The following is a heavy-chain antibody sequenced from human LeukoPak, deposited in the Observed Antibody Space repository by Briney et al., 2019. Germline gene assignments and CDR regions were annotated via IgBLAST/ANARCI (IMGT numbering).Heavy chain of an antibody. V-gene: IGHV3-7*01. CDR1: GFTFGDYA. CDR3: ARFRAWEKYYFDY. Sequence: GGSLRLSCTASGFTFGDYAMSWFRQAPGKGLEWVANIKHDGSEKYYVDPVKGRFTISRDNAKNSLYLQMNSLRGEDTAVYYCARFRAWEKYYFDYWGQGTLVTVSS. CDR2: IKHDGSEK. J-gene: IGHJ4*02. D-gene: IGHD1-26*01.